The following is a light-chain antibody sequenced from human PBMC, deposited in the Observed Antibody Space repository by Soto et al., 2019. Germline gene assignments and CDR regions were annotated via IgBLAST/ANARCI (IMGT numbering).Light chain of an antibody. V-gene: IGKV3-15*01. Sequence: EIVMTQSPATLSVSPGERATLSCRARQSVSSNLAWYQQKPGQAPRLLIYGASTRPTGIPARFSGSGSGTEFTLTISSLQSEDFAVYYCQQYNNWPPLTFGGGTKVEIK. CDR1: QSVSSN. CDR2: GAS. CDR3: QQYNNWPPLT. J-gene: IGKJ4*01.